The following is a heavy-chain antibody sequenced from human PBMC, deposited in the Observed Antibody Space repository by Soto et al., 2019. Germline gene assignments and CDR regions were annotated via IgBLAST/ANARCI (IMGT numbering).Heavy chain of an antibody. D-gene: IGHD1-1*01. J-gene: IGHJ6*04. V-gene: IGHV2-26*01. CDR1: CVLRTTGRMG. CDR3: VSVNADTYQIYTGMAV. Sequence: QVTLKESGPVLVKPTETLTLTCTVSCVLRTTGRMGVTWIRQSPGKALEWLAHMFSVNERSQSTSLQGRLTISKVSSGSQLVLSMTNMVPEDSGIYYCVSVNADTYQIYTGMAVWGKGPTVTLSS. CDR2: MFSVNER.